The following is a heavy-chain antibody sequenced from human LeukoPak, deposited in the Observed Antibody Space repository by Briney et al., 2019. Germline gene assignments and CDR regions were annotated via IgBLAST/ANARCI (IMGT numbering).Heavy chain of an antibody. J-gene: IGHJ5*02. Sequence: SQTLSLTCAISGDSVSSNSAAWHWIRQSPSRGLEWLGRTYYRSKWYNDYAVSVKSRITIDPDTSKNQFSLQLNSVTPEDTAVYYCARDPNYNWNDGGWFDPWGQGTLVTVSS. V-gene: IGHV6-1*01. D-gene: IGHD1-20*01. CDR3: ARDPNYNWNDGGWFDP. CDR2: TYYRSKWYN. CDR1: GDSVSSNSAA.